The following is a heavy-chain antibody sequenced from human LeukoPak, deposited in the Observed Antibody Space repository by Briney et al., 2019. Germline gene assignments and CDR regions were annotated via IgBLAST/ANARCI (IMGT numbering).Heavy chain of an antibody. CDR1: GGTFSSYA. CDR3: ARRPISYGELHAFDI. CDR2: IIPIFGTA. D-gene: IGHD1-26*01. J-gene: IGHJ3*02. Sequence: SVKVSCKASGGTFSSYAISWVRQAPGQGLEWMGGIIPIFGTANYAQKFQGRVTITTDESTSTSYMELSSLRSEDTAVYYCARRPISYGELHAFDIWGQGTMVTVSS. V-gene: IGHV1-69*05.